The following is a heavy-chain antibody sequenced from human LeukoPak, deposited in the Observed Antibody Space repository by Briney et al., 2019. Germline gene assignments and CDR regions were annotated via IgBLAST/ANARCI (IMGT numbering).Heavy chain of an antibody. CDR1: GGSISSYY. Sequence: PSETLSLTCTVSGGSISSYYWSWNRQPPGKGLEWIGYIYYSGSTNYNPSLKSRVTISVDTSKNQFSLKLSSVTAADTAVYYCARDRYSSSWYRYWYFDLWGRGTLVTVSS. CDR3: ARDRYSSSWYRYWYFDL. CDR2: IYYSGST. J-gene: IGHJ2*01. V-gene: IGHV4-59*01. D-gene: IGHD6-13*01.